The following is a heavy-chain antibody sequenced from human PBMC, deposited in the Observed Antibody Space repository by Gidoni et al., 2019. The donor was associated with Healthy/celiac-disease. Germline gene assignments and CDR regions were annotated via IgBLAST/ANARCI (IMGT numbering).Heavy chain of an antibody. CDR2: IFSNDEK. CDR1: GFSLSNARMG. J-gene: IGHJ6*02. V-gene: IGHV2-26*01. CDR3: ARIRLNYVVVAGIRNYYYYGMDV. Sequence: QVTLKESGPVLVKPTETLTLTCTVSGFSLSNARMGVSWIRQPPGKALEWLAHIFSNDEKSYSTSLKSRLTISKDTSKSQVVLTMTNMDPVDTATYYCARIRLNYVVVAGIRNYYYYGMDVWGQGTTVTVSS. D-gene: IGHD2-15*01.